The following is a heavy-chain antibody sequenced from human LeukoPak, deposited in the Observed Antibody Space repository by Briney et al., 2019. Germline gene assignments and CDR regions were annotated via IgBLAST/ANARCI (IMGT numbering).Heavy chain of an antibody. CDR1: GFTFSSYS. CDR3: ASYGGDCSSTSCSDY. V-gene: IGHV3-21*01. Sequence: PGGSLRLSCAASGFTFSSYSVNWVRQAPGKGLEWVSSISSSSSYIYYADSVKGRFTISRDNAKNSLYLQMNSLRAEDTAVYYCASYGGDCSSTSCSDYWGQGTLVTVSS. D-gene: IGHD2-2*01. CDR2: ISSSSSYI. J-gene: IGHJ4*02.